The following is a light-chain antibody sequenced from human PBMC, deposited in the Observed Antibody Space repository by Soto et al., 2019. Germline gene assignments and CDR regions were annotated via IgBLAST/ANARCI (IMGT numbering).Light chain of an antibody. CDR1: SSDVGGYNL. J-gene: IGLJ1*01. CDR2: EGS. Sequence: QSALTQPASVSGSPGQSITISCTGTSSDVGGYNLVSWYQQHPGKAPKLMIYEGSKRPSGVSNRFSGSKSGNTASLTISGLQAEDEADYYCCSYSGSSTFYVFGTGTQLTVL. CDR3: CSYSGSSTFYV. V-gene: IGLV2-23*01.